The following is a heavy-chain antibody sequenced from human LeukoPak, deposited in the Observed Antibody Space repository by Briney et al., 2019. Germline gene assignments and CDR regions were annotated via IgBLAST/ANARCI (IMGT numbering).Heavy chain of an antibody. CDR3: ARAGRGIFGVVIISAMDV. Sequence: GGSLRLSCAASGFTFSSNWMSWVRQAPGKGLXXXXXIKQDGSEKYYVDSVKGRFTISRDNAKNSLYLQMNSLRAEDTAVYYCARAGRGIFGVVIISAMDVWGQGTTVTVSS. CDR2: IKQDGSEK. D-gene: IGHD3-3*01. CDR1: GFTFSSNW. J-gene: IGHJ6*02. V-gene: IGHV3-7*01.